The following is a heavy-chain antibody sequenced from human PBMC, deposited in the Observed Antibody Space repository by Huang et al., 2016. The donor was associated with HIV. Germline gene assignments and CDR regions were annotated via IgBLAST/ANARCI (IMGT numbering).Heavy chain of an antibody. J-gene: IGHJ5*02. Sequence: QVQLHQWGAGLLKPSETLSLTCAVYGGSFSNYYWNWIRQSPGKGLEWIVQINHRGRTTYNPSLKSRVTMSVDTSKNQFSLKLSSVTAADTAIYYCAREIMISFGGPFDPWGQGTLVTVSS. V-gene: IGHV4-34*01. CDR3: AREIMISFGGPFDP. CDR2: INHRGRT. D-gene: IGHD3-16*01. CDR1: GGSFSNYY.